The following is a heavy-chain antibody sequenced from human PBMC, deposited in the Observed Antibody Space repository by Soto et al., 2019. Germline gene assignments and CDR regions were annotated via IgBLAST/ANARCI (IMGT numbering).Heavy chain of an antibody. CDR3: ARDLGYSYGGYYYYGMDV. CDR2: IYYSGST. J-gene: IGHJ6*02. V-gene: IGHV4-59*01. CDR1: GGSISSYY. Sequence: SETLSLTCTVSGGSISSYYWSWIRQPPGKGLEWIGYIYYSGSTNYNPSLKSRVTISVDTSKNQFSLKLSSVTAADTAVYYCARDLGYSYGGYYYYGMDVWGQGTTVTVSS. D-gene: IGHD5-18*01.